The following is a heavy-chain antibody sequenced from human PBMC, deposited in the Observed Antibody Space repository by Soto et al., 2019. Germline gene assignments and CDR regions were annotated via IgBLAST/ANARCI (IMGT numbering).Heavy chain of an antibody. CDR2: ISAYNGNT. CDR3: AREINFRAYDFWSGPIYYYDGMDV. CDR1: GYTFTSYG. V-gene: IGHV1-18*04. Sequence: QVQLVQSGAEVKKPGASVKVSCKASGYTFTSYGISWVRQAPGQGLEWMGWISAYNGNTNYAQKLQGRVTMTTDTSTSTGYMELRRLRSDDTAVYYCAREINFRAYDFWSGPIYYYDGMDVWGQGTTVTVSS. J-gene: IGHJ6*02. D-gene: IGHD3-3*01.